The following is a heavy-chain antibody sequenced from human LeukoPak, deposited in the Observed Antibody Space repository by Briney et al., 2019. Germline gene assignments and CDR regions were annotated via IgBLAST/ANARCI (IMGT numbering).Heavy chain of an antibody. J-gene: IGHJ4*02. CDR2: ISGSGGST. D-gene: IGHD4-23*01. Sequence: GGSLRLSCAASGFTFSSYAMSWVRQAPGKGLEWVSAISGSGGSTYYADSVKGRFTISRDNAKNSLYLQMNSLRAEDTAVYYCARGLRWADYWGQGTLVTVSS. CDR1: GFTFSSYA. CDR3: ARGLRWADY. V-gene: IGHV3-23*01.